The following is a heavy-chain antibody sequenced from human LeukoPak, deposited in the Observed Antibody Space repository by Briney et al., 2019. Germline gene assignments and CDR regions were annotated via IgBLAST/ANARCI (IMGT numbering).Heavy chain of an antibody. CDR1: GGSISNNNYY. CDR3: ARTSSTSYGWFDP. J-gene: IGHJ5*02. V-gene: IGHV4-39*01. Sequence: PSETLSLTCTVSGGSISNNNYYRGWMRQPPGKGMEWIASIYYSGSTYYNPSLKSRVTISLDTSKNQFSLKVGSVTAADTAVYFCARTSSTSYGWFDPWGQGTLVTVSS. CDR2: IYYSGST. D-gene: IGHD4-17*01.